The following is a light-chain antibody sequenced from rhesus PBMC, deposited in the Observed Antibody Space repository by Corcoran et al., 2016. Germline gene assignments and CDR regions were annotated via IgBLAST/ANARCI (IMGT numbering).Light chain of an antibody. CDR2: GAS. CDR1: QNIHRN. J-gene: IGKJ4*01. V-gene: IGKV1S8*01. CDR3: QHYYDNPFT. Sequence: DIKMTQSPSALSASVGDRVTLSCRASQNIHRNLAWYQLKPGKAPELLIYGASSLHTGIPSRFSGSGSGTDFTLSIHSLQPEDSASYYCQHYYDNPFTFGGGTKVELK.